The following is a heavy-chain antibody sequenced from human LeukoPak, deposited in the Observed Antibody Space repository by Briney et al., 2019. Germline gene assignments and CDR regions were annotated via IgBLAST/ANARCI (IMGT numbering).Heavy chain of an antibody. CDR1: GFTFSSYG. V-gene: IGHV3-23*01. J-gene: IGHJ6*03. Sequence: PGGSLRLSCAASGFTFSSYGMSWVRQAPGKGLEWVSAISGSGGSTYYADSVKGRFTISRDNSKNTLYLQMNSLRAEDTAVYYCAKTYYYDSSGYYWYYYYYMDVWGKGTTVTISS. CDR3: AKTYYYDSSGYYWYYYYYMDV. D-gene: IGHD3-22*01. CDR2: ISGSGGST.